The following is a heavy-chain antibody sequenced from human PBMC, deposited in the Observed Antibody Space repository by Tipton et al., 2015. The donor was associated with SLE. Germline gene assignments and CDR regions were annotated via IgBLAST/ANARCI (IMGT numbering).Heavy chain of an antibody. CDR2: ISYSGST. CDR3: SRAPAPSPPTHYYYYFLDV. CDR1: GGSISSYY. J-gene: IGHJ6*03. V-gene: IGHV4-59*01. Sequence: TLSLTCTVSGGSISSYYWSWIRQPPGKGLEWIGDISYSGSTDYNPSLKSRVTISVDTSENQFSLTLSSVTAADTAVYFCSRAPAPSPPTHYYYYFLDVGRKWTSVAVSS. D-gene: IGHD2-2*01.